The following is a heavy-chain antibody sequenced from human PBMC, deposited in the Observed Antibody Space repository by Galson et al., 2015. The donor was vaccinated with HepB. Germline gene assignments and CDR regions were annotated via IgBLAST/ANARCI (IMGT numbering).Heavy chain of an antibody. CDR3: AKDMFPTHFETYYDFWSGYHPFDY. V-gene: IGHV3-9*01. CDR1: GFSFDDYA. D-gene: IGHD3-3*01. J-gene: IGHJ4*02. CDR2: INWNSSSI. Sequence: SLRLSCAASGFSFDDYAMHWVRQPPGKGLEWVSGINWNSSSIGYADSVKGRFTISRDNAKNSLYLQMNSLRAEDTALYYCAKDMFPTHFETYYDFWSGYHPFDYWGQGTLVTVSS.